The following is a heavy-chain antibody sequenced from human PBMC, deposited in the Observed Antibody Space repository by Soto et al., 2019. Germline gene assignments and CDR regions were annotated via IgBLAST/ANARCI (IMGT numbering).Heavy chain of an antibody. CDR1: GFTFGDYA. CDR3: TSHQTEYDFWSGYYPPPYFDY. V-gene: IGHV3-49*03. Sequence: GGSLRLSCTASGFTFGDYAMSWFRQAPGKGLEWVGFIRSKAYGGTTEYAASVKGRFTISRDDSKSIAYLQMNSLKTEDTAVYYCTSHQTEYDFWSGYYPPPYFDYWGQGTLVTVSS. CDR2: IRSKAYGGTT. J-gene: IGHJ4*02. D-gene: IGHD3-3*01.